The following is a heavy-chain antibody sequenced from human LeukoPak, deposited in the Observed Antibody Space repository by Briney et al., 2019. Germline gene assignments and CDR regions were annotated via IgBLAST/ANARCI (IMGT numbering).Heavy chain of an antibody. V-gene: IGHV1-18*01. J-gene: IGHJ4*02. CDR1: GYTFTSYG. Sequence: GASVQVSCKASGYTFTSYGISWVRQAPGQGLEWMGWISAYNGNTNYAQKLQGRVTMTTDTSTSTAYMELRSLRSDDTAVYYCASNTQTAAGTTIFDYWGQGTLVTVSS. CDR2: ISAYNGNT. CDR3: ASNTQTAAGTTIFDY. D-gene: IGHD6-13*01.